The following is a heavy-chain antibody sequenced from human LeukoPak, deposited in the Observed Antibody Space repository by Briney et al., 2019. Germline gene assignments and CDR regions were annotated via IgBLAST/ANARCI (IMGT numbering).Heavy chain of an antibody. J-gene: IGHJ4*02. CDR2: LFGGGDT. V-gene: IGHV3-66*01. Sequence: GGSLRLSCTAYGFTVRSKYMSWLRQAPGKGLERISALFGGGDTYYADSGKGRFTISRDDSKNTLWLQMNNLRAEDTAVYYCARGLVDGYHDFWGQGTLVTVSS. CDR3: ARGLVDGYHDF. D-gene: IGHD5-24*01. CDR1: GFTVRSKY.